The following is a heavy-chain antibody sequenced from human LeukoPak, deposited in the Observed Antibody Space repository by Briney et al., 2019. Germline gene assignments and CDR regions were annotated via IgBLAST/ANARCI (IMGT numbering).Heavy chain of an antibody. CDR2: IYHSGST. CDR3: ARDVAVAGASDY. D-gene: IGHD6-19*01. Sequence: SETLSLTCTVSGYSISSGYYWGWIRPPPGKGLEWIGSIYHSGSTYYNPSLKSRVTISVDTSKNQFSLKLSSVTAADTAVYYCARDVAVAGASDYWGQGTLVTVSS. J-gene: IGHJ4*02. V-gene: IGHV4-38-2*02. CDR1: GYSISSGYY.